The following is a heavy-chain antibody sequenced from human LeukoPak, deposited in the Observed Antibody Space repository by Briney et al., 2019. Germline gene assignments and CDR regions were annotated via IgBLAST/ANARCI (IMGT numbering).Heavy chain of an antibody. Sequence: PSETLSLTCTVSGGSISGDYWSWIRQPPGKGLEWVAYIYYTGATNYTPSLKSRATISVDTSKTQFSLRLSSVPAADTAVYYCARLQGDSTAIFDYWGQGTLVSVSS. CDR3: ARLQGDSTAIFDY. D-gene: IGHD2-21*01. V-gene: IGHV4-59*01. CDR1: GGSISGDY. J-gene: IGHJ4*02. CDR2: IYYTGAT.